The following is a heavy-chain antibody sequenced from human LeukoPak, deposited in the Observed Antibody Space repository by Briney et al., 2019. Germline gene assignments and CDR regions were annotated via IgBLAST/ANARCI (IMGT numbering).Heavy chain of an antibody. Sequence: GGSLRLSCAASGFTFSDSAMTWVRQAPGKGLEWVSLISASGVSTYYADSVKGRFTISRDNSKNRLFLQMDSLRTEDTAMYYCARDPMADFDYWGQGALVTVSS. J-gene: IGHJ4*02. CDR1: GFTFSDSA. CDR3: ARDPMADFDY. D-gene: IGHD2-8*01. CDR2: ISASGVST. V-gene: IGHV3-23*01.